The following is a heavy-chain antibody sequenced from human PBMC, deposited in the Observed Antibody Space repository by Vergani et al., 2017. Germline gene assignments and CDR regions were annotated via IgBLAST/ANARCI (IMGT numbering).Heavy chain of an antibody. Sequence: QLQLQESGPGLVKPSETLPLTCTVSVGSISSSSYYWGWVRQPPGKGLEWIGSIYYSGSTYYNPSLKSRVTISVATSKNQFSLKLSSVTAADTAVYYCIAAAGTGRGQGTLVTVSS. V-gene: IGHV4-39*01. D-gene: IGHD6-13*01. J-gene: IGHJ4*02. CDR3: IAAAGTG. CDR1: VGSISSSSYY. CDR2: IYYSGST.